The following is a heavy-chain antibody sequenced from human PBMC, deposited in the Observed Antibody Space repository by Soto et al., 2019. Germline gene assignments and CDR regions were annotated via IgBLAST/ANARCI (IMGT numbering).Heavy chain of an antibody. CDR3: ARDRKYRSGWNDAFDI. V-gene: IGHV1-18*01. CDR2: ISAYNGNT. D-gene: IGHD6-19*01. Sequence: ASVKVSCKASGCTFTSYGISWVRQAPGQGLEWMGWISAYNGNTNYAQKLQGRVTMTTDTSTSTAYMELRSLRSDDTAVYYCARDRKYRSGWNDAFDIWGQGTMVTVSS. J-gene: IGHJ3*02. CDR1: GCTFTSYG.